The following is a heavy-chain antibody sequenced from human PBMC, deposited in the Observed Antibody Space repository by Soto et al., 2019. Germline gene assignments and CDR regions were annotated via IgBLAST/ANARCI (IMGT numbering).Heavy chain of an antibody. CDR3: ARDTTVKFYDYIWGDAFDI. V-gene: IGHV3-33*01. J-gene: IGHJ3*02. CDR2: IWYDGSNK. CDR1: GFTFSSYG. Sequence: GGSLRLSCAASGFTFSSYGMHWVRQAPGKGLEWVAVIWYDGSNKYYADSVKGRFTISRDNSKNTLYLQMNSLRAEDTAVYYCARDTTVKFYDYIWGDAFDIWGQGTMVTVSS. D-gene: IGHD3-16*01.